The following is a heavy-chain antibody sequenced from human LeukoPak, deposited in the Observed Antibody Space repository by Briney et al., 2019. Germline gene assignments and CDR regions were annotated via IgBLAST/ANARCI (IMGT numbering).Heavy chain of an antibody. CDR1: GDSITSAFH. Sequence: PSETLSLTCAVSGDSITSAFHWGWVRQPPGKGLEWIGSISHSGTTYYAPSFKSRLTLSLDPSKNQLSLKLSSVTAADTAVFFCARDHLACSGDTCFSAHWFDPWGHGTLVIVSS. D-gene: IGHD2-15*01. V-gene: IGHV4-38-2*02. J-gene: IGHJ5*02. CDR2: ISHSGTT. CDR3: ARDHLACSGDTCFSAHWFDP.